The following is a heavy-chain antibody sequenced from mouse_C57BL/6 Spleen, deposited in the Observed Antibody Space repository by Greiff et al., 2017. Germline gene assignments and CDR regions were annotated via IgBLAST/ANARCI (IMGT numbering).Heavy chain of an antibody. CDR3: ARLLYAMDY. CDR2: INPSSGYT. V-gene: IGHV1-7*01. J-gene: IGHJ4*01. CDR1: GYSFTSSW. Sequence: VQLQQSGAELAKPGASVKLSCKASGYSFTSSWMHWVKQRPGQGLECIVYINPSSGYTKYKQKFKDKATLTADKSSSTAYMQLSSMTYEDSAVYYCARLLYAMDYWGQGTSVTVSS. D-gene: IGHD2-1*01.